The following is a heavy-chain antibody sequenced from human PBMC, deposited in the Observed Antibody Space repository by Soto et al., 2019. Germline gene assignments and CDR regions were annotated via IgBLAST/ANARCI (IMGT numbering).Heavy chain of an antibody. Sequence: GESLKISCKGSGYTFSDYWIGWVRQMPGKGLEWMGIMYPGDSDTRYSPSFQGQVTISADKSISTAYLQWSSLKASDTAVYYCARVVFRANYFDYWGQGTLVTVS. CDR1: GYTFSDYW. J-gene: IGHJ4*02. CDR2: MYPGDSDT. CDR3: ARVVFRANYFDY. V-gene: IGHV5-51*01. D-gene: IGHD1-26*01.